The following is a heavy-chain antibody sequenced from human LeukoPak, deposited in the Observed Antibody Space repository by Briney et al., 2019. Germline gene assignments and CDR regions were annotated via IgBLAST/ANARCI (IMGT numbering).Heavy chain of an antibody. CDR2: ISAYNGNT. CDR3: ARSESYYYYMDV. J-gene: IGHJ6*03. CDR1: GGTFSSYG. Sequence: ASVKVSCKASGGTFSSYGISWVRQAPGQGLEWMGWISAYNGNTNYAQKLQGRVTMTTDTSTSTAYMELRSLRSDDTAVYYCARSESYYYYMDVWGKGTTVTVSS. V-gene: IGHV1-18*01.